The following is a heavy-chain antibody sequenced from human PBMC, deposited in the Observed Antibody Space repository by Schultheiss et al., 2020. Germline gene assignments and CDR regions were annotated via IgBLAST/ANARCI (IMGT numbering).Heavy chain of an antibody. CDR2: IKQDGSEK. J-gene: IGHJ6*02. D-gene: IGHD6-13*01. V-gene: IGHV3-7*01. Sequence: GGSLRLSCAASGFPFSSYWMSWVRQAPGKGLEWVANIKQDGSEKYYVDSVKGRFTISRDNAKNSLYLQMNSLRAEDTAVYYCARIGSSWYGSFYYGMDVWGQGTTVTVSS. CDR1: GFPFSSYW. CDR3: ARIGSSWYGSFYYGMDV.